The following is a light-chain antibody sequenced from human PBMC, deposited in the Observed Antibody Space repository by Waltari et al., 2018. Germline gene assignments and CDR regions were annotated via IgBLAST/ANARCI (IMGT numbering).Light chain of an antibody. J-gene: IGKJ2*01. CDR2: GAS. V-gene: IGKV1-39*01. Sequence: DIQMTQSPSSLSASVGDRLTITCRASQRINSYLNWYQQKPGKAPKLLIYGASSLQSGVPSGFSGSGSGTEFTLTISSLQPEDSATYYCQQSYSSPYTFGQGTKLEIK. CDR3: QQSYSSPYT. CDR1: QRINSY.